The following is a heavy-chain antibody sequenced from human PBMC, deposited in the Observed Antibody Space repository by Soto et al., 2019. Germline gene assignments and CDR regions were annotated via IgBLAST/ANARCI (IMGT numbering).Heavy chain of an antibody. CDR3: AREGITIFGVVTTYYYYGMDV. J-gene: IGHJ6*02. CDR2: IIPIFGTA. D-gene: IGHD3-3*01. V-gene: IGHV1-69*01. CDR1: GGTFSSYA. Sequence: QVQLVQSGAEVKKPGSSVKVSCKASGGTFSSYAISWVRQAPGQGLEWMGGIIPIFGTANYAQKFQGRVRITADESTSTAYMELSRLRSEDTAVYYCAREGITIFGVVTTYYYYGMDVWGQGTTVTVSS.